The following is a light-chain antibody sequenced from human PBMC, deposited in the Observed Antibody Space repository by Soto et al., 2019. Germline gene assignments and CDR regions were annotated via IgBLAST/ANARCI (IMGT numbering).Light chain of an antibody. J-gene: IGLJ3*02. CDR2: EVN. CDR1: SSDIGAHNY. CDR3: SSYAGNNNLM. V-gene: IGLV2-8*01. Sequence: QSALTQPASPSGSTGQSITISCTGTSSDIGAHNYVYWYQQHPGKAPKLMIYEVNKRPSGVPDRFSSSKSGNTASLTVSGLQAEDEADYYCSSYAGNNNLMFGGGTKGTVL.